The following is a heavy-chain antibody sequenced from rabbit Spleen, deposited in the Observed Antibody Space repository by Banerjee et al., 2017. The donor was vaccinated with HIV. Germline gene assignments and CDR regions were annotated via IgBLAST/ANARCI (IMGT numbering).Heavy chain of an antibody. CDR3: VRYYAL. J-gene: IGHJ3*01. V-gene: IGHV1S45*01. Sequence: QEQLVESGGGLVQPEGSLTLTCKASGFSFSDRDVMCWVRQAPGKGLQWIACINASTGKPVYATWGSGRFTISRTSSTTVTLQMTTLTAADAAAYFCVRYYALWCQGTLVTVS. CDR2: INASTGKP. D-gene: IGHD1-1*01. CDR1: GFSFSDRDV.